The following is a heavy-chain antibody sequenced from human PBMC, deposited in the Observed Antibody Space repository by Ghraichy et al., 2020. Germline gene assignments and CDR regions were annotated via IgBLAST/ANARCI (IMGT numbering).Heavy chain of an antibody. D-gene: IGHD3-22*01. J-gene: IGHJ5*02. CDR3: ARVITAYDSSGYYYSWFDP. CDR2: IYTSGST. Sequence: SHTLSLTCTVSGGSISSYYWSWIRQPAGKGLEWIGRIYTSGSTNYNPSLKRRVTMSVDTSTNQFSLKLSSVTAADTAVYYGARVITAYDSSGYYYSWFDPWGQGTLVTVSS. CDR1: GGSISSYY. V-gene: IGHV4-4*07.